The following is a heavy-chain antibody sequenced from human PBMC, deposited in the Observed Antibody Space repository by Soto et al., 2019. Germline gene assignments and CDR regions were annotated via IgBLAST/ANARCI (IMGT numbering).Heavy chain of an antibody. J-gene: IGHJ5*02. CDR1: GGSFSGYY. CDR2: INHSGST. CDR3: ATKIVVVPAAREGGWFDP. Sequence: QVQLQQWGAGLLKPSETLSLTCAVYGGSFSGYYWSWIRQPPGKGLEWIGEINHSGSTNYNPALKSPGPISIDTSKNQLALKLSSVTAADTAVYYCATKIVVVPAAREGGWFDPWGQGTLVTVSS. D-gene: IGHD2-2*01. V-gene: IGHV4-34*01.